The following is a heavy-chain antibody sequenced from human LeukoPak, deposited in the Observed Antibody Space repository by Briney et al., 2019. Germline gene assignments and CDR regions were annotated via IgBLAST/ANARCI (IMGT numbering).Heavy chain of an antibody. CDR3: ASTYYYDSSGSSDAFDI. V-gene: IGHV5-51*01. Sequence: GASLKISCKGSGSRFTSYWIGWVRQMPGKGLEWMGIIYPGDSDTRYSPSFQGQVTISADKSISTAYLQWSSLKASDTAMYYCASTYYYDSSGSSDAFDIWGQGTMVTVSS. CDR1: GSRFTSYW. CDR2: IYPGDSDT. D-gene: IGHD3-22*01. J-gene: IGHJ3*02.